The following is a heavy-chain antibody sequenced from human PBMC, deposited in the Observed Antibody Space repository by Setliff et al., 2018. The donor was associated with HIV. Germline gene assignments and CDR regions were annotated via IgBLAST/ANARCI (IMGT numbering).Heavy chain of an antibody. V-gene: IGHV1-2*06. CDR2: INPNSGGT. CDR1: GYTFTGYY. CDR3: TSEPGHATFYFDY. J-gene: IGHJ4*02. Sequence: ASVKVSCKASGYTFTGYYMHWVRQAPGQGLEWMGRINPNSGGTNYAQKFQGRVTMTRDTSISTAYMELSSLRSEDTAVYFCTSEPGHATFYFDYWGLGTLVTVSS.